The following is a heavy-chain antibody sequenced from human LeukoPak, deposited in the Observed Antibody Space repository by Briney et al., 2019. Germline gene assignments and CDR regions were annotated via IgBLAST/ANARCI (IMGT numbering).Heavy chain of an antibody. CDR2: IYHSGSGST. CDR3: ARINDFWSGPTLDV. J-gene: IGHJ6*02. V-gene: IGHV4-30-2*01. Sequence: SETLSLTCTVSGGSISSGGRSWSWIRQPPGKGLEWIGYIYHSGSGSTYYNPSLKSRVTISIDKSKNQFSLKLNSVTAADTAVYYCARINDFWSGPTLDVWGQGTTVTVSS. D-gene: IGHD3-3*01. CDR1: GGSISSGGRS.